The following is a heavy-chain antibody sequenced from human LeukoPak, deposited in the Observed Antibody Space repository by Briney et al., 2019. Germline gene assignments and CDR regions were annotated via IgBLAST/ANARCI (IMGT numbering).Heavy chain of an antibody. CDR3: ARDTGSQDSSSWYGAVDY. Sequence: GGSLRLSCAASGFTFRSYAMHWVRQAPGKGLEWVAVVSNDGTNKYYADSVRGRFTISRDNSKNTLYLQMNGLRVEDTAVYYCARDTGSQDSSSWYGAVDYWGQGTLVTVSS. CDR2: VSNDGTNK. CDR1: GFTFRSYA. V-gene: IGHV3-30-3*01. J-gene: IGHJ4*02. D-gene: IGHD6-13*01.